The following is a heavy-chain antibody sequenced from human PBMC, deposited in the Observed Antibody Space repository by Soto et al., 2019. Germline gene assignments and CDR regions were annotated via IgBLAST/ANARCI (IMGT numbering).Heavy chain of an antibody. D-gene: IGHD3-10*01. CDR2: IYYSGST. CDR1: GGSISSYY. Sequence: SETLSLTCTVSGGSISSYYWSWIRQPPGKGLEWIGYIYYSGSTNYNPSLKSRVTISVDTSKNQFSLKLSSVTAADTAVYYCARHGREYYGSGSYYNRYYYYYGMDVWGQGTTVTVSS. J-gene: IGHJ6*02. CDR3: ARHGREYYGSGSYYNRYYYYYGMDV. V-gene: IGHV4-59*08.